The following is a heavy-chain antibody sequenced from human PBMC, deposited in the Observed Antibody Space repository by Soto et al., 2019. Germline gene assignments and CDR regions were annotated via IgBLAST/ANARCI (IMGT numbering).Heavy chain of an antibody. D-gene: IGHD6-6*01. J-gene: IGHJ5*02. V-gene: IGHV3-53*01. CDR3: ARQYSSSSYWFDP. CDR1: GFTVSSNY. CDR2: IYSGGST. Sequence: GGSLRLSCAASGFTVSSNYMSWVRQAPGKGLEWVSVIYSGGSTYYADSVKGRFTISRDNSKNTLYLQMNSLRAEDTAVYYCARQYSSSSYWFDPWGQGTLVTVS.